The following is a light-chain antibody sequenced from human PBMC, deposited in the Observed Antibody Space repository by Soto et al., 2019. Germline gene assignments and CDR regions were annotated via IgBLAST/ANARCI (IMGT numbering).Light chain of an antibody. CDR3: GTWDSSLSAVV. J-gene: IGLJ2*01. V-gene: IGLV1-51*01. CDR2: DNN. CDR1: SSNIGSNY. Sequence: QSVLTQPPSVSAAPGQKVTISFSGSSSNIGSNYVSWYQQLPGTAPKLLIYDNNKRPSGIPDRFSGSKSGTSATLGITGLQTGDEADYYCGTWDSSLSAVVFAGWTKLTVL.